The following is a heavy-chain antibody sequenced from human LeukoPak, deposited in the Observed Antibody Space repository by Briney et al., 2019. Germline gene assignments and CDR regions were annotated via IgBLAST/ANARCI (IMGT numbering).Heavy chain of an antibody. CDR3: ASHVSYCSGGSCYSSGYYFDY. V-gene: IGHV3-23*01. D-gene: IGHD2-15*01. CDR1: GFTFSSYA. J-gene: IGHJ4*02. Sequence: GGSLRLSCAASGFTFSSYAMSWVRPAPGKGLEWVSAISGSGGSTYYADSVKGRFTISRDNSKNTLYLQMNSLRAADTAVYYCASHVSYCSGGSCYSSGYYFDYWGQGTLVTVSS. CDR2: ISGSGGST.